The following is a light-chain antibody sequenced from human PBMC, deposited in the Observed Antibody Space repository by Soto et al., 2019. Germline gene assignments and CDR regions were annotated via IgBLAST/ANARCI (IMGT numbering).Light chain of an antibody. CDR1: QSLVYSDGNTY. J-gene: IGKJ2*01. CDR2: KVS. CDR3: LQGTRWPKN. Sequence: DVVMTQSPLSLPVTLGQPASISCRSSQSLVYSDGNTYLNWLQQRPGQCQRRLIYKVSNRDSGVPDRFSGSGSGIDFTLKISRVEAEYVGVYDCLQGTRWPKNFGQGTKLEIK. V-gene: IGKV2-30*01.